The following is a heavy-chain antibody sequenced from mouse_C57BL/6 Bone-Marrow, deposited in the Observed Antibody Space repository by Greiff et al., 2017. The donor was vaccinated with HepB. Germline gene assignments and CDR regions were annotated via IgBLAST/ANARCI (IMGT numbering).Heavy chain of an antibody. Sequence: VQLQQPGAELVKPGASVKLSCKASGYTFTSYWMHWVKQRPGQGLEWIGMIHPNSGSTNYNEKFKSKATLAVDKSSSTAYMQLSSLTSEDSAVYYCARRDYSNWFAYWGQGTLVTVSA. D-gene: IGHD2-5*01. CDR2: IHPNSGST. CDR1: GYTFTSYW. V-gene: IGHV1-64*01. CDR3: ARRDYSNWFAY. J-gene: IGHJ3*01.